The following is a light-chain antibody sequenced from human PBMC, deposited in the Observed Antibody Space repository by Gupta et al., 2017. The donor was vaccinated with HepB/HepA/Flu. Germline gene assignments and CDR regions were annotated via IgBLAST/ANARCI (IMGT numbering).Light chain of an antibody. Sequence: DIQMTHSSSTLSSSVGDRVTITCRASEGISKWLAWHQQRPGRAPQLLIYKASILQSGVPSRFSGSASGTEFTLTINGLEPEEFATYYCKQYSTFPWTFGQGTKVEIK. CDR3: KQYSTFPWT. CDR1: EGISKW. CDR2: KAS. J-gene: IGKJ1*01. V-gene: IGKV1-5*03.